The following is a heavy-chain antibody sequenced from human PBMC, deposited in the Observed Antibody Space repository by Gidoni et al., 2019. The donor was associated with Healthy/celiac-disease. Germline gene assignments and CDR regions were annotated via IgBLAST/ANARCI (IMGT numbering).Heavy chain of an antibody. CDR1: GGSISSSSYY. J-gene: IGHJ5*02. V-gene: IGHV4-39*01. D-gene: IGHD3-22*01. CDR3: ARQPRYYYDSSGYYHLNWFDP. Sequence: QLQLQESGPGLVKPSETLSLTCTVSGGSISSSSYYWGWIRQPPGKGLEWIGRIYYSGSTYYNPSLKSRVTISVDTSKNQFSLKLSSVTAADTAVYYCARQPRYYYDSSGYYHLNWFDPWGQGTLVTVSS. CDR2: IYYSGST.